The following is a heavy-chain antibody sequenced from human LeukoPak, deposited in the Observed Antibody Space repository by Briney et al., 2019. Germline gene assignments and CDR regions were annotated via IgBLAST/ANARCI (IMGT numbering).Heavy chain of an antibody. Sequence: ASVKVSCKASGYTFTGYYMHWVRQAPGQGLEWTGWINPNSGGTNYAQKFQGRVTMTRDTSISTAYMELSRLRSDDTAVYYCARGRGVPAAKNAFDIWGQGTMVTVSS. CDR1: GYTFTGYY. J-gene: IGHJ3*02. D-gene: IGHD2-2*01. CDR3: ARGRGVPAAKNAFDI. CDR2: INPNSGGT. V-gene: IGHV1-2*02.